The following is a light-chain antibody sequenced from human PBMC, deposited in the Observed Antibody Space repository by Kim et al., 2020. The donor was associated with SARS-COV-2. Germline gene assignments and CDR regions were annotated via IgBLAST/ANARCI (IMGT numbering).Light chain of an antibody. J-gene: IGLJ2*01. V-gene: IGLV3-1*01. CDR1: RLGQKY. CDR2: QDT. CDR3: QVWDSTTTV. Sequence: SVSPGQTARITCSGARLGQKYVCWYQQKPGRAPVVVMYQDTEQPSGIPKRFSGSNSGNTATLTISGTQAMDEADYYCQVWDSTTTVFGGGTQLTVL.